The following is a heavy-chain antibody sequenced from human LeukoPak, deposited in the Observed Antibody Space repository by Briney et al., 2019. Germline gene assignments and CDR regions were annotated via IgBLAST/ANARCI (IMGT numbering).Heavy chain of an antibody. D-gene: IGHD2-2*01. Sequence: KPGGSLRLSCIASGFTFNNVWITWVRQAPGKGLEWVSYISSSGSTIYYADSVKGRFTISRDNAENSLYLQMNSLRAEDTAVYYCARVLPAADLFFDYWGQGTLVTVSS. CDR2: ISSSGSTI. J-gene: IGHJ4*02. V-gene: IGHV3-11*01. CDR3: ARVLPAADLFFDY. CDR1: GFTFNNVW.